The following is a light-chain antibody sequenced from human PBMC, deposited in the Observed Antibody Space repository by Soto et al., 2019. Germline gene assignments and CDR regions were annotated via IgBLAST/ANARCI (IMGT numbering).Light chain of an antibody. Sequence: DIKMTQSPSSLSASVGDRVTITCRASQYISNYLNWYQQKSGTAPKLLIHTASTLQSGVRSRFSGRGFGPDFTLTISSVQPDNFAIYFCQQSYSTPPAFGQGTTLEIK. J-gene: IGKJ2*01. CDR3: QQSYSTPPA. CDR2: TAS. V-gene: IGKV1-39*01. CDR1: QYISNY.